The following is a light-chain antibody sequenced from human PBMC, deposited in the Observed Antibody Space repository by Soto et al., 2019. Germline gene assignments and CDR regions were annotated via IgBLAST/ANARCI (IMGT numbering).Light chain of an antibody. J-gene: IGKJ1*01. V-gene: IGKV3-20*01. CDR2: GAS. CDR1: QSVSSNY. CDR3: HQYGRSTQT. Sequence: EVGLTQSAWTLPSAPGARAPRSCRASQSVSSNYLAWYQQKPGQAPRPLIYGASSRATGTPDRFSGSGSGTDFNLTISRLEPEDFAVYYCHQYGRSTQTFGRGTQLDIK.